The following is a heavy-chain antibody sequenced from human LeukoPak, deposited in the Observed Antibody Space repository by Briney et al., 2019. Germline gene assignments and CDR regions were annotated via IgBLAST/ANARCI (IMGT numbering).Heavy chain of an antibody. Sequence: KTGGSLRLSCAASGFTFSSYSMNWVRQALGKGLEWVSSISSSSSYIYYADSVKGRFTISRDNAKNSLYLQMNSLRAEDTAVYYCARSRQTTVITPAHNWGQGTLVTVSS. CDR1: GFTFSSYS. J-gene: IGHJ4*02. CDR3: ARSRQTTVITPAHN. V-gene: IGHV3-21*01. CDR2: ISSSSSYI. D-gene: IGHD4-23*01.